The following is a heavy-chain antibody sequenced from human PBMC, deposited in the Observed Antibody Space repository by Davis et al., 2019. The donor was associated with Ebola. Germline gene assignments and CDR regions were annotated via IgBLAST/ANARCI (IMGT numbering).Heavy chain of an antibody. CDR3: ARDPLAWGSGSYYEDY. CDR1: GGSFSGSY. J-gene: IGHJ4*02. CDR2: INHTGST. V-gene: IGHV4-34*01. D-gene: IGHD3-10*01. Sequence: MPSETLSLTCAVYGGSFSGSYWSWIRQPPGKGLEWIGEINHTGSTNYSPSLKSRVTISVDTSKNQFSLKLSSVTAADTAVYYCARDPLAWGSGSYYEDYWGQGTLVTVSS.